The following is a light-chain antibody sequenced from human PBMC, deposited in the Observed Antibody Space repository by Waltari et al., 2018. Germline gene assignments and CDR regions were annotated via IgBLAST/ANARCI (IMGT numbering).Light chain of an antibody. J-gene: IGLJ2*01. Sequence: SSELTQDPTVSVALGQAVRITCQGDSHRRYSPNWYQQRPGQAPILVFYGQSSRPSGIPDRFSGSISGNTASLTITGAQAEDEADYYCHSRDSSSTRFFGGGTRLTV. CDR1: SHRRYS. CDR2: GQS. V-gene: IGLV3-19*01. CDR3: HSRDSSSTRF.